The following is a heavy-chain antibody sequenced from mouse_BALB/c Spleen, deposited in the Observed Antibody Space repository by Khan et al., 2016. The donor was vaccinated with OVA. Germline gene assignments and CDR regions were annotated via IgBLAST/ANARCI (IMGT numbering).Heavy chain of an antibody. CDR2: IRYSGST. J-gene: IGHJ2*01. CDR1: GYSITSGYG. V-gene: IGHV3-1*02. D-gene: IGHD1-2*01. CDR3: ARTARIKY. Sequence: EVQLQQSGPGLVKPSQSLSLTCTVTGYSITSGYGWNWIRQFPGNKLEWMGYIRYSGSTNYNPSLKSRISITRDTSKNQFFLQLNSVTTEDTATYYCARTARIKYWGQGTTLTVSS.